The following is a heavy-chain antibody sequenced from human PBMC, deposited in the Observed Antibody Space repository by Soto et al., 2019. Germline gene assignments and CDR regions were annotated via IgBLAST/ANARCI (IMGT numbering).Heavy chain of an antibody. CDR2: ISSSGSTI. D-gene: IGHD4-17*01. CDR3: VSHDDYGDYFDY. Sequence: GGSLRLSCAASGFTFSDYYMSWIRQAPGKGLEWVSYISSSGSTIYYADSVKGRFTISRDNAKNSLYLQMNSLRAEDTAVYYCVSHDDYGDYFDYWGQGTLVTVSS. CDR1: GFTFSDYY. J-gene: IGHJ4*02. V-gene: IGHV3-11*01.